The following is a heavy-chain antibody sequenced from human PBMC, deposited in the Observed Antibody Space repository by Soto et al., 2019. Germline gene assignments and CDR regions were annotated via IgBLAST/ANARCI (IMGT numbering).Heavy chain of an antibody. CDR1: GFTFSSYA. V-gene: IGHV3-30-3*01. Sequence: GGSLRLSCAASGFTFSSYAMHWVRQAPGKGLEWVAVISYDGSNKYYADSVKGRFTISRDNSENTLYLQMNSLRAEDTAVYYCARDLRRGTTPIKNWFDPWGQGTLVTVSS. D-gene: IGHD2-15*01. J-gene: IGHJ5*02. CDR3: ARDLRRGTTPIKNWFDP. CDR2: ISYDGSNK.